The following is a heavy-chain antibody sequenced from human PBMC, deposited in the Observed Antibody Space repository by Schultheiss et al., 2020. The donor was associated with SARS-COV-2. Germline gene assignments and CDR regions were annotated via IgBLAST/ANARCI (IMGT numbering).Heavy chain of an antibody. D-gene: IGHD4-17*01. J-gene: IGHJ4*02. CDR1: GFTFGDYA. V-gene: IGHV3-21*04. Sequence: GGSLRLSCTASGFTFGDYAMSWVRQAPGKGLEWVSSISSSSSYIYYADSVKGRFTISRDNAKNSLYLQMNSLRAEDTAVYYCAKGRYGDSHFDYWGQGTLVTVSS. CDR3: AKGRYGDSHFDY. CDR2: ISSSSSYI.